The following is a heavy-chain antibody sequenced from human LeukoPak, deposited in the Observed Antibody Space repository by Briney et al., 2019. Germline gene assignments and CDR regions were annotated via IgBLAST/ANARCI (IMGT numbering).Heavy chain of an antibody. J-gene: IGHJ3*02. D-gene: IGHD3-10*01. CDR2: IYYSGST. CDR3: AREKPTPYFGLSDGFDI. CDR1: GGSISGYY. V-gene: IGHV4-59*01. Sequence: SETLSLTCTVSGGSISGYYWSWIRQPPGKGLEWIGSIYYSGSTNYNPSLKSRLTISVDTSKNQFSLKLTSVTAADTAVFYCAREKPTPYFGLSDGFDIWGQGTMVTVSS.